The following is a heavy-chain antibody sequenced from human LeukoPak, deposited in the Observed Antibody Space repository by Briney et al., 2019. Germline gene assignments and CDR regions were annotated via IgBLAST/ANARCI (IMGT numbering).Heavy chain of an antibody. CDR1: GGSFSSYY. CDR2: INHRGDA. CDR3: ARGPTSSETGYFDS. V-gene: IGHV4-34*01. J-gene: IGHJ4*03. D-gene: IGHD6-19*01. Sequence: PSETLSLTCAVYGGSFSSYYWSWIRQSPGKGLEWIAEINHRGDANYNASVKSRVTISVDTSKNQFSLKLTSLTAADTAVYFCARGPTSSETGYFDSWGQGTLVTVSS.